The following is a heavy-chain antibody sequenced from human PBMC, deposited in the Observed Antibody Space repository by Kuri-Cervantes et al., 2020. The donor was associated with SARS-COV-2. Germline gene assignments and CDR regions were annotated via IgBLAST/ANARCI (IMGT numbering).Heavy chain of an antibody. CDR3: AREGGAGYAFDI. CDR1: GFTFSSYA. CDR2: ISGSGGST. J-gene: IGHJ3*02. D-gene: IGHD1-26*01. Sequence: GGSLRLSCAASGFTFSSYAMSWVRQAPGKGLEWVSAISGSGGSTYYADSVKGRFTISRDNAKNSLYLQMNSLRAEDTALYHCAREGGAGYAFDIWGQGTMVTVSS. V-gene: IGHV3-23*01.